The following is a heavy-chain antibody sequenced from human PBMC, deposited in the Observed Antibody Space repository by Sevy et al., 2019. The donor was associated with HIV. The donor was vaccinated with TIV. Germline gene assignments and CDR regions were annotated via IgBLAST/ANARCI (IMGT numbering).Heavy chain of an antibody. CDR1: GGSISSYY. D-gene: IGHD5-12*01. Sequence: SETLSLTCTVSGGSISSYYWSWIRQPPGKGLEWIGYIYYSGSTNYNPSLKSRVTISVDTSKNQFSLKLSSVTAADTAVYYCARSRLVLVATLDAFDIWGQGTMVTVSS. CDR2: IYYSGST. CDR3: ARSRLVLVATLDAFDI. V-gene: IGHV4-59*01. J-gene: IGHJ3*02.